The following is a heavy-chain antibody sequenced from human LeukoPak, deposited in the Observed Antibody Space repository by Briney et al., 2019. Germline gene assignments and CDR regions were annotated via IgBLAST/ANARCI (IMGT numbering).Heavy chain of an antibody. D-gene: IGHD3-10*01. CDR3: AKDDAWLRFGE. Sequence: GGTLRLSCAASGFTFSNHGMNWVRQAPGEGLEWVSGISPSGDITYYADSVKARFTISRDNSKNTLYLEVISLTAEDTAVYYCAKDDAWLRFGEWSQGTLVTVSS. J-gene: IGHJ4*02. CDR1: GFTFSNHG. CDR2: ISPSGDIT. V-gene: IGHV3-23*01.